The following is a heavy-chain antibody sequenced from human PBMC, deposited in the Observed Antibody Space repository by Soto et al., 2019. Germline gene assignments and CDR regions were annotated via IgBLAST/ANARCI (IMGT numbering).Heavy chain of an antibody. CDR1: ASTFSNYI. CDR3: AGGDNYYALGV. D-gene: IGHD2-15*01. J-gene: IGHJ6*02. Sequence: QLQLVESGGGVVQPGRSPRLSCAASASTFSNYIMHWVRQAPGKGLEWVAFISYDGSNSNYADFVEGRFTISRDSPKNMLYLQLSSLRPDDTAVYYCAGGDNYYALGVWGQGTTVTVSS. V-gene: IGHV3-30*04. CDR2: ISYDGSNS.